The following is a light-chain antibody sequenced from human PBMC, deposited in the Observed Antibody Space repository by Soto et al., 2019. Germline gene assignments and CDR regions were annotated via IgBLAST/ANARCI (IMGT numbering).Light chain of an antibody. CDR1: QGISSY. CDR2: KAS. J-gene: IGKJ1*01. V-gene: IGKV1-9*01. Sequence: DIQLTQSPSFLSASVGDRVTITCRASQGISSYLAWYQQKPGKAPKLLIYKASTLKSGVPSRFSGSGSGTEFTLTITSLKSEDSAVYYCQQGYKWPITFGQGTKVDI. CDR3: QQGYKWPIT.